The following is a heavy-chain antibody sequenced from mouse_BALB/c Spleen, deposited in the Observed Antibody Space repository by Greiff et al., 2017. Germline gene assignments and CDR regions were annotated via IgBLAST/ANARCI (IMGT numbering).Heavy chain of an antibody. CDR2: ISSGGSYT. D-gene: IGHD3-1*01. Sequence: EVKVVESGGDLVKPGGSLKLSCAASGFTFSSYGMSWVRQTPDKRLEWVATISSGGSYTYYPDSVKGRFTISRDNAKNTLYLQMSSLKSEDTAMYYGARQGSSGYMDYWGQGTSVTVSA. CDR1: GFTFSSYG. CDR3: ARQGSSGYMDY. J-gene: IGHJ4*01. V-gene: IGHV5-6*01.